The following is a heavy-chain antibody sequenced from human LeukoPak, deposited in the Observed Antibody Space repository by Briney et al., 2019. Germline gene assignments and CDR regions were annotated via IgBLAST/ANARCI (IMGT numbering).Heavy chain of an antibody. CDR2: INHSGST. CDR1: GVSFSGYY. D-gene: IGHD5-12*01. Sequence: SETLSLTCAVYGVSFSGYYWSWIRQPPGKGLEWIGEINHSGSTTYNPSLKSRFTISVDTSKNQFSLKLSSVTAADTPVYYCARPHYDSGYWFDLWGQGTLVSVST. V-gene: IGHV4-34*01. CDR3: ARPHYDSGYWFDL. J-gene: IGHJ5*02.